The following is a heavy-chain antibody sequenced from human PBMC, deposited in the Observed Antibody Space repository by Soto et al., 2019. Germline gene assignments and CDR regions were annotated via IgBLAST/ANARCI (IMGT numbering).Heavy chain of an antibody. Sequence: XSVKGSYNASGYSFTGYYMHWVRRAPGQGLEWMGWINPNSGGTNYAQKFQGRVTMTRDTSISTAYMELSRLRSDDTAVYYCARDLRFLESLPLYNWFDPWGQGTLVTVSS. CDR3: ARDLRFLESLPLYNWFDP. J-gene: IGHJ5*02. D-gene: IGHD3-3*01. V-gene: IGHV1-2*02. CDR1: GYSFTGYY. CDR2: INPNSGGT.